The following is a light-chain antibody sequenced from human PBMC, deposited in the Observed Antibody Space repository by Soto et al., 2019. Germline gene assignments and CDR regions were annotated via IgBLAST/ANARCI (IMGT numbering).Light chain of an antibody. V-gene: IGLV1-40*01. Sequence: QSVLTQPPSVSGAPGQRVTISCTGSSSNIGAGYDVHWYQQLPGTAPKLLIYGNSNRPSGVPDRFSGSKSGTSASLAITGLQAEDEADYYCKSYDSSLSASHVVFGGGTKLTVL. J-gene: IGLJ2*01. CDR3: KSYDSSLSASHVV. CDR2: GNS. CDR1: SSNIGAGYD.